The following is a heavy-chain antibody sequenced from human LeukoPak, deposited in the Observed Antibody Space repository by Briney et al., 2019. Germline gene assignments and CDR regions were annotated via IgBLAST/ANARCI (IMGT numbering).Heavy chain of an antibody. Sequence: PSETLSLTCAVYGGSFSGYYWSWIRQPPGKGLEWIGEINHSGSTNYNPSLKSRVTISVDTSKNQCSLKLSSVTAADTAVYYCARDPEVAPKTKYYDFWSGYRSFDYWGQGTLVTVSS. CDR1: GGSFSGYY. CDR2: INHSGST. CDR3: ARDPEVAPKTKYYDFWSGYRSFDY. J-gene: IGHJ4*02. D-gene: IGHD3-3*01. V-gene: IGHV4-34*01.